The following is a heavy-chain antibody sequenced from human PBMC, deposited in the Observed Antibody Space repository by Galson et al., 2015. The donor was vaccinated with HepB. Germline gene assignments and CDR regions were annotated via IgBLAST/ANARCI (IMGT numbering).Heavy chain of an antibody. D-gene: IGHD3-10*01. Sequence: SVKVSCKASGYTFTSYDINWVRQATGQGLEWMGWMNPNSGNTGYAQKFQGRVTMTRNTSISTAYMELSSLRSEDTAVYYCARSRVPITMVRGVIMYFDYWGQGTLVTVSS. V-gene: IGHV1-8*01. CDR3: ARSRVPITMVRGVIMYFDY. J-gene: IGHJ4*02. CDR2: MNPNSGNT. CDR1: GYTFTSYD.